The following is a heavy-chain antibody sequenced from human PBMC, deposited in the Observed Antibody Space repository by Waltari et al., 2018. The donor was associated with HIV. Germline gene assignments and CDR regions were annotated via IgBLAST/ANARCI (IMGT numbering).Heavy chain of an antibody. D-gene: IGHD3-16*01. CDR2: IRSRGNRYAT. Sequence: EVQLVESGGGLVKPGGSLRVSCAASGFTFSASAIHWVRQASGKGLEWVGRIRSRGNRYATAYGASVKGRFTVSRDDSKNTAYLQMNNLKTEDTAVYYCTRALAYWGQGTLVTVSP. J-gene: IGHJ4*02. CDR1: GFTFSASA. V-gene: IGHV3-73*02. CDR3: TRALAY.